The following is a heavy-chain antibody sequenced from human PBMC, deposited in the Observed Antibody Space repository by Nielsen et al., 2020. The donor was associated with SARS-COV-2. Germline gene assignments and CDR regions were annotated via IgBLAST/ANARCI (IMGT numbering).Heavy chain of an antibody. CDR3: ARADYYSSYGMDV. CDR1: GGTFISYV. CDR2: IIPMFSTA. D-gene: IGHD3-10*01. Sequence: SVQVSCKASGGTFISYVVSWVRQAPGQGLEWMGGIIPMFSTADYAQKFQGRVTITADESTRTAYMELSSLRSEDTAVYYCARADYYSSYGMDVWGQGTTVTVSS. V-gene: IGHV1-69*13. J-gene: IGHJ6*02.